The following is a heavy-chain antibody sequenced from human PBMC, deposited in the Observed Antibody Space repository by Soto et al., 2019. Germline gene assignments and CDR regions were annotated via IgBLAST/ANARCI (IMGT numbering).Heavy chain of an antibody. Sequence: PGGSLRLGCAASGFTVSSYAMHWVRQAPGKGLAWVAVISYDGSNKYYADSVKGRFTISRDNSKNTLYLQMNSLRAEDTAVYYCARDLYSSSWYRGRSDAFDIWGQGTMVTVSS. J-gene: IGHJ3*02. CDR1: GFTVSSYA. D-gene: IGHD6-13*01. V-gene: IGHV3-30-3*01. CDR2: ISYDGSNK. CDR3: ARDLYSSSWYRGRSDAFDI.